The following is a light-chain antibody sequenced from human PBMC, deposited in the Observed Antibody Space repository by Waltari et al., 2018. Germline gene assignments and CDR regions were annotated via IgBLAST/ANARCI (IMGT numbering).Light chain of an antibody. V-gene: IGLV1-51*01. Sequence: QSVLTQPPSVSAAPGQRVTISCSGGSSNIGNNDVSLYQQFPGTAPTLLITDNNKRPFGIPDRFSGSKSGTSATLGITGLQTGDEADYYCATWDSRLSVVVFGGGTKVTVL. CDR2: DNN. J-gene: IGLJ3*02. CDR1: SSNIGNND. CDR3: ATWDSRLSVVV.